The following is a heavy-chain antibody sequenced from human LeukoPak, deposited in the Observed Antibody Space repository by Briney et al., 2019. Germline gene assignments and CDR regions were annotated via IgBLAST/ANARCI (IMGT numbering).Heavy chain of an antibody. CDR2: IIPSSGST. Sequence: ASVKVSCKSSGYPFTSYHIHWMRQAPGQGLGWMGIIIPSSGSTTYAQKFQGRVTMTRDTSTSTVYMELSSLTSDDTAVYFCARSDYNDYRGLGFWGQGTLVTVSS. CDR1: GYPFTSYH. CDR3: ARSDYNDYRGLGF. J-gene: IGHJ4*02. V-gene: IGHV1-46*01. D-gene: IGHD4-11*01.